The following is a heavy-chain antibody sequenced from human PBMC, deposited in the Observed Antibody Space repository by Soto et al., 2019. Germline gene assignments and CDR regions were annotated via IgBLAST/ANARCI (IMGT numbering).Heavy chain of an antibody. J-gene: IGHJ6*02. CDR2: INHSGST. D-gene: IGHD3-9*01. CDR3: ARGPSYYDILTGYYSYYYYYGMDV. Sequence: SETLSLTCAVYGGSFSGYYWSWIRQPPGKGLEWIGEINHSGSTNYNPSPKSRVTISVDTSKNQFSLKLSSVTAADTAVYYCARGPSYYDILTGYYSYYYYYGMDVWGQGTTVTVSS. V-gene: IGHV4-34*01. CDR1: GGSFSGYY.